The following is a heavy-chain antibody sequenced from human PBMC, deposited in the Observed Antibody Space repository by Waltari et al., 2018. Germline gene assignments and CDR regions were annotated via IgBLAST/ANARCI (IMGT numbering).Heavy chain of an antibody. CDR1: GYTFTSYY. V-gene: IGHV1-46*01. J-gene: IGHJ4*02. D-gene: IGHD4-17*01. Sequence: QVQLVQSGAEVKKPGASVKVSCKASGYTFTSYYIHWVRQAPGQGLEWMGLITPRLGRTSYAQKFQGRVTVTRDTSTSAFYMELSSLRSEDTAMYYCARGNYGGNSGFDYWGQGTLVTVSS. CDR3: ARGNYGGNSGFDY. CDR2: ITPRLGRT.